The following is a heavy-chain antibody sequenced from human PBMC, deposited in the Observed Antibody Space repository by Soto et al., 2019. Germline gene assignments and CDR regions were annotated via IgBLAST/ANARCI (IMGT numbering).Heavy chain of an antibody. CDR3: AKSIAVAPGWIDP. Sequence: PGGSLRLSCVASGVTFSSYGIHWDRQAPGKGLEWVAGIRYDGSKRYYLDSVKGRFTISRDNSKNTVNLQMNSLRAEDTAVYYCAKSIAVAPGWIDPWGQGTLVTVSS. V-gene: IGHV3-33*06. CDR2: IRYDGSKR. J-gene: IGHJ5*02. CDR1: GVTFSSYG. D-gene: IGHD6-19*01.